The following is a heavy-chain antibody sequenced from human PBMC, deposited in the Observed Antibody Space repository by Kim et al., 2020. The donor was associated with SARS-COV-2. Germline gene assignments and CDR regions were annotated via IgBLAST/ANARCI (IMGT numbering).Heavy chain of an antibody. V-gene: IGHV1-2*04. J-gene: IGHJ6*02. Sequence: AQKFQGWVTMTRDTSIRTAYMELSRLRSDDTAVYYCARAQQLVRYGMDVWGQGTTVTVSS. CDR3: ARAQQLVRYGMDV. D-gene: IGHD6-13*01.